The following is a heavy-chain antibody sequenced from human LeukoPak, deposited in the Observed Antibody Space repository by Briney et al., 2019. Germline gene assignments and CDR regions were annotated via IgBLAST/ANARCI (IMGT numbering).Heavy chain of an antibody. CDR3: ARAGKLMITMVRGALASKKGFDI. J-gene: IGHJ3*02. CDR1: GYTFTGYY. D-gene: IGHD3-10*01. Sequence: ASVKVSCKASGYTFTGYYMHWVRQAPGQGLEWMGWINPNSGGTNYAQKFRGRVTMTRDTSISTAYMELSRLRSDDTAVYYCARAGKLMITMVRGALASKKGFDIWGQGTMVTVSS. V-gene: IGHV1-2*02. CDR2: INPNSGGT.